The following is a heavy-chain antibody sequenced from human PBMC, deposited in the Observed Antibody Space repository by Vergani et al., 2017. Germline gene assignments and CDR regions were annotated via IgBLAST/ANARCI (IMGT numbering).Heavy chain of an antibody. V-gene: IGHV3-9*01. CDR3: AREYSSTSGRAFDF. Sequence: EVQLVESGGGLVQPGRSLRLSCAASGFTFDDYAMHWVRQTPGKGLEWVSGISWNSDNIAYADSVKGRFTISRDNAKNSLYLQMNSLRAEDTAVYYCAREYSSTSGRAFDFWGQGTKVTVSS. J-gene: IGHJ3*01. CDR1: GFTFDDYA. D-gene: IGHD2-2*01. CDR2: ISWNSDNI.